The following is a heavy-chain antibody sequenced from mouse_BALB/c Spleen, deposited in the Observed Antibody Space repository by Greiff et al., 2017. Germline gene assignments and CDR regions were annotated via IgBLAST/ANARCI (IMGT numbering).Heavy chain of an antibody. D-gene: IGHD4-1*01. J-gene: IGHJ4*01. CDR2: ISYSGST. Sequence: EVKLMESGPSLVKPSQTLSLTCSVTGDSITSGYWNWIRKFPGNKLEYMGYISYSGSTYYNPSLKSRISITRDTSKNQYYLQLNSVTTEDTATYYCARGAGKLGKAMDYWGQGTSVTVSS. CDR3: ARGAGKLGKAMDY. V-gene: IGHV3-8*02. CDR1: GDSITSGY.